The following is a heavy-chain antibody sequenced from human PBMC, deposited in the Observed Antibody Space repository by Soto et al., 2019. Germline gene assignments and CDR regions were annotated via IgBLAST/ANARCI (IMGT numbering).Heavy chain of an antibody. Sequence: EVQLLESGGGLVQPGGSLRLSCTASGFTFSNYAMSWVRQAPGKGLEWVSAISGGGRSTHYAASVKGRFTISRDNSKNTLYLQINSLRAEDTAVYYFAYTSWAYLGNQQNWGQGTLVTVSS. D-gene: IGHD3-16*01. J-gene: IGHJ4*02. V-gene: IGHV3-23*01. CDR1: GFTFSNYA. CDR3: AYTSWAYLGNQQN. CDR2: ISGGGRST.